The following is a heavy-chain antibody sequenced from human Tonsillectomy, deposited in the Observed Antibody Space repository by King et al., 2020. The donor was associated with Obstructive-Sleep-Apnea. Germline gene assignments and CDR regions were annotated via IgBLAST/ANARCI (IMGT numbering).Heavy chain of an antibody. Sequence: VQSGPEVKKPGESLKISCKSSGYSFTSYWIGWVRQMPGKGLEWMGIIYPGDSDTRYSPSFEGQVTISADTPITTVFLHWSSLKASDSAIYYCARPVGCDFLSSLRGQGTLVTVSS. J-gene: IGHJ4*02. CDR1: GYSFTSYW. V-gene: IGHV5-51*01. CDR3: ARPVGCDFLSSL. D-gene: IGHD2-21*02. CDR2: IYPGDSDT.